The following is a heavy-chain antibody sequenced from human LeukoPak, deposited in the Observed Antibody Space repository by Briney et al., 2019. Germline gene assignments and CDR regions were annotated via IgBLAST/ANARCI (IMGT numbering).Heavy chain of an antibody. J-gene: IGHJ4*02. CDR2: ISSSSSYI. Sequence: GGSLRLSCAASGFTFSSYSMNWVRQAPGKGLEWVSSISSSSSYIYYADSVKGRFTISRDNAKNSLYLQMNSLRPEDTAVYYCARGRGVTTSHFDYWGQGTLVTVSS. CDR1: GFTFSSYS. D-gene: IGHD4-17*01. V-gene: IGHV3-21*01. CDR3: ARGRGVTTSHFDY.